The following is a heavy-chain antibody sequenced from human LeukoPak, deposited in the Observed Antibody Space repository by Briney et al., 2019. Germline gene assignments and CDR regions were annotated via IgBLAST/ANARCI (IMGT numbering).Heavy chain of an antibody. CDR1: GYTFTGYY. V-gene: IGHV1-2*02. J-gene: IGHJ6*02. CDR3: ARGGDDFWSGPMDV. D-gene: IGHD3-3*01. CDR2: INPNSGGT. Sequence: ASVKVSCKASGYTFTGYYMHWVRQAPGQGLEWMGWINPNSGGTNYAQKFQGRVTMSRDTSISTAYMELSRLRSDDTAVYYCARGGDDFWSGPMDVWGQGTTVTVSS.